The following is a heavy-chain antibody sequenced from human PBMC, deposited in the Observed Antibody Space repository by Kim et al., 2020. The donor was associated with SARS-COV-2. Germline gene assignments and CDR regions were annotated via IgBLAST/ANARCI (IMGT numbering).Heavy chain of an antibody. D-gene: IGHD6-19*01. J-gene: IGHJ4*02. V-gene: IGHV4-39*01. Sequence: NPSLKSRVTISVATSKTQFSLKRSSVTAAGTAVYYGARRGLEQWLTFDYWGQGTLVTVSS. CDR3: ARRGLEQWLTFDY.